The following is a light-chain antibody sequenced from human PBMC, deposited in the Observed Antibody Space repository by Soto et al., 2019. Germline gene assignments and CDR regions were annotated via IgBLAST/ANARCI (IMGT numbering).Light chain of an antibody. CDR3: LQYDSVSPLT. Sequence: DIQMTHSPSTLSGSVGDRVTITCRASQTISSWLAWYQQKPGKAPKLLIYDASNLEAGVPSRFRGSGSGTDFTLTIYSLQPEDIATYYCLQYDSVSPLTFGGGTKVDIK. V-gene: IGKV1-5*01. J-gene: IGKJ4*01. CDR2: DAS. CDR1: QTISSW.